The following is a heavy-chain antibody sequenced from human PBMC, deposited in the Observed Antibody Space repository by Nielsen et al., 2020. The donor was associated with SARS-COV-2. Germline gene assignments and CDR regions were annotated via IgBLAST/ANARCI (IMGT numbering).Heavy chain of an antibody. V-gene: IGHV3-48*03. Sequence: GESLKISCTASGFTFSSYDMNWVRQAPGKGLEWLSYISSSGSTIYYADSVKGRFTISRDNAKNSLYLQMNSLRAEDTAVYYCARDGYAGIHFDYWGQGTLVTVSS. CDR1: GFTFSSYD. D-gene: IGHD5-18*01. CDR2: ISSSGSTI. J-gene: IGHJ4*02. CDR3: ARDGYAGIHFDY.